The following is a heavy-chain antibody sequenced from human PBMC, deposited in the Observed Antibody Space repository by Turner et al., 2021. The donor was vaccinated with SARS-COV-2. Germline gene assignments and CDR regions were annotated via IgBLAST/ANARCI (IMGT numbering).Heavy chain of an antibody. CDR1: A. CDR3: TRDGGFHGMDV. CDR2: IRSKAYGGTT. J-gene: IGHJ6*02. D-gene: IGHD2-15*01. Sequence: EEQLVDPGGALVQQGRSLRLSCTAYAMTWFLQAPGKGLGWVGFIRSKAYGGTTEYAASVKGRFTISRDDSKSIAYLQMDSLKTEDTAVYYCTRDGGFHGMDVWGQGTTVTVSS. V-gene: IGHV3-49*03.